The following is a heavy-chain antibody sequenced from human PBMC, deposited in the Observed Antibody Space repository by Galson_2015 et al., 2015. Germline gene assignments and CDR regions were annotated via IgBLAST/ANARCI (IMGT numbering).Heavy chain of an antibody. CDR2: IKYSGST. CDR3: ARKATGTSWSLFDY. J-gene: IGHJ4*02. V-gene: IGHV4-39*01. CDR1: AGSISSSNYF. Sequence: ETLSLTCTVSAGSISSSNYFWDWIRQPPGKGLGWIGSIKYSGSTHYNPSLKSRVTISVDSSKNQFSLKLSSVTAADTAAYYCARKATGTSWSLFDYWGRGTLVTVSS. D-gene: IGHD6-13*01.